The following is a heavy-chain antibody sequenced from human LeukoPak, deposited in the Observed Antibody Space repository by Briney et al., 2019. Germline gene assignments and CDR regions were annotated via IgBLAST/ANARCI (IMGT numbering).Heavy chain of an antibody. CDR2: ISGSGGST. CDR3: AKALYVWGSYRNSYYFDY. V-gene: IGHV3-23*01. Sequence: PGGSLRLSCAASGFTFSSYAMSWVRQAPGKGLEWVSAISGSGGSTYYADSVKGRFTISRDNSKNTLYLQMNSLRAEDTAVYYCAKALYVWGSYRNSYYFDYWAREPWSPSPQ. J-gene: IGHJ4*02. CDR1: GFTFSSYA. D-gene: IGHD3-16*02.